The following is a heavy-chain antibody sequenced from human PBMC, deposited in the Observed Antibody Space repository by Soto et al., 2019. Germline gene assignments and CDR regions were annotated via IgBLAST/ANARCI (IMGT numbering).Heavy chain of an antibody. V-gene: IGHV1-69*19. Sequence: QVQLVQSGAEVRKPGSSVHVSCLASGQSFRRDAFSWVRQAPGHGLEWMAGIVPMFGTENYSSKFHERVRITADESTSTVSVEISSLRSEDTAVYYCARAVEMATAPVRTWGQGTAVTVSS. CDR2: IVPMFGTE. D-gene: IGHD5-18*01. CDR3: ARAVEMATAPVRT. J-gene: IGHJ5*02. CDR1: GQSFRRDA.